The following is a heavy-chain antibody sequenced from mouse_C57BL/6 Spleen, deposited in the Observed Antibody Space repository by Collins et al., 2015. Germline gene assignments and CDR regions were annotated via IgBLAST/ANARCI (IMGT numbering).Heavy chain of an antibody. J-gene: IGHJ1*03. V-gene: IGHV1-80*01. CDR2: IYPGDGDT. CDR1: GYAFSSYW. CDR3: ARGGTVVAGDFDV. Sequence: QVQLQQSGAELVKPGASVKISCKASGYAFSSYWMNWVKQRPGKGLEWIGQIYPGDGDTNYNGKFKGKATLTADKSSSTAYMQLSSLTSEDSAVYFCARGGTVVAGDFDVWGTGTTVTVSS. D-gene: IGHD1-1*01.